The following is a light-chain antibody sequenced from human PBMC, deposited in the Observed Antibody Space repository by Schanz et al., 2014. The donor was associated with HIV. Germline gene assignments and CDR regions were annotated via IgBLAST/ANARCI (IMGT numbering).Light chain of an antibody. CDR1: SSNIGAGYD. V-gene: IGLV1-40*01. CDR3: SSYTISSTLV. CDR2: GNS. Sequence: QSVLTQPPSVSGAPGQRVTISCTGSSSNIGAGYDVHWYQQLPGTAPKLLIYGNSNRPSGVSNRFSGSKSGNTASLTISGLQAEDESVYYCSSYTISSTLVFGGGTKLTVL. J-gene: IGLJ3*02.